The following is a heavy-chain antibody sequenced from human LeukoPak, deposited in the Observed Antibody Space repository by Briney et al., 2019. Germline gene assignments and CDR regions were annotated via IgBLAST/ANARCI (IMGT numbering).Heavy chain of an antibody. Sequence: PSETLSLTCTVSGYSISSGYYWGWIRQPPGKGLGWIGRIYHSGSTYYNPSVKSRVTISVDTCKNQFSLKLSSVTAADTAVYYCARGISNFDYWGQGTLVTVSS. J-gene: IGHJ4*02. CDR3: ARGISNFDY. CDR2: IYHSGST. CDR1: GYSISSGYY. V-gene: IGHV4-38-2*02.